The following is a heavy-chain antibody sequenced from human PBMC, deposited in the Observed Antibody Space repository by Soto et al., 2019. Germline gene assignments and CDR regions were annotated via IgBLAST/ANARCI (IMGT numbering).Heavy chain of an antibody. D-gene: IGHD3-3*01. CDR3: ARGSRFLGSHYYYYGMDV. CDR1: GWSCSGYY. V-gene: IGHV4-34*01. J-gene: IGHJ6*02. CDR2: INHNGST. Sequence: SLTCAIYGWSCSGYYWRWIRQSPGNGLRWNGEINHNGSTNYNPSLKSRVTISVDTSKNQFSLKLSSVTAADTAVYYCARGSRFLGSHYYYYGMDVWGQGSTVTASS.